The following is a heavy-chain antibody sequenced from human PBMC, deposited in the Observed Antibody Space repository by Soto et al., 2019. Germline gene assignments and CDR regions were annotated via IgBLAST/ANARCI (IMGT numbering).Heavy chain of an antibody. CDR1: GDTFNFYT. J-gene: IGHJ4*02. CDR2: IIPMVGMS. Sequence: SVKVSCKASGDTFNFYTFSWVRQAPGQGLEWMGRIIPMVGMSNYAQKFQGRVTIIADRSTNTTYMQLSSLRSEDTALYYCATSYGSGSRPFDTWGQGTPVTISS. V-gene: IGHV1-69*02. CDR3: ATSYGSGSRPFDT. D-gene: IGHD3-10*01.